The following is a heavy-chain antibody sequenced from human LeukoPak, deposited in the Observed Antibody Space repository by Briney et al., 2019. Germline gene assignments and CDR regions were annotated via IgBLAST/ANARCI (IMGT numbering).Heavy chain of an antibody. CDR2: ISSSGSTI. J-gene: IGHJ4*02. CDR3: ARGNRGYDFWSGYIPEYYFDY. Sequence: GGSLRLSCAASGFTFSDYYMSWIRQAPGKGLEWGSYISSSGSTIYYADSVKGRFTISRDNAKNSLYLQMNSLRAEDTAVYYCARGNRGYDFWSGYIPEYYFDYWGQGTLVTVSS. V-gene: IGHV3-11*01. CDR1: GFTFSDYY. D-gene: IGHD3-3*01.